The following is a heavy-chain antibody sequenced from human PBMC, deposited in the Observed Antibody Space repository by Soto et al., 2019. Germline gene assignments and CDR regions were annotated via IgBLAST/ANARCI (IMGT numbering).Heavy chain of an antibody. Sequence: EVQLVESGGGLVQPGGSLRLSCAASGFSFSSYWMSLVRQAPGMGPEWVANIKEDGSEIHYVGSVRGRFTISRDNARNSLYLQMNNLRAEDTAVYYCAHRGTTTSNYYMAVWGKGTTVTVSS. CDR1: GFSFSSYW. CDR2: IKEDGSEI. V-gene: IGHV3-7*01. D-gene: IGHD1-26*01. CDR3: AHRGTTTSNYYMAV. J-gene: IGHJ6*03.